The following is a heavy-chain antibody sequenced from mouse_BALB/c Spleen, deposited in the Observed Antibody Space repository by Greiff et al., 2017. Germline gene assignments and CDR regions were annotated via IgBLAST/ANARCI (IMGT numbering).Heavy chain of an antibody. CDR1: GFSLTSYG. CDR2: IWSGGST. CDR3: ARKGTTVVAPFAY. Sequence: QVQLQQSGPGLVQPSQSLSITCTVSGFSLTSYGVHWVRQSPGKGLEWLGVIWSGGSTDYNAAFISRLSISKDNYKSQDFFKMNSLQANDTAIYYCARKGTTVVAPFAYWGQGTLVTVSA. J-gene: IGHJ3*01. V-gene: IGHV2-2*02. D-gene: IGHD1-1*01.